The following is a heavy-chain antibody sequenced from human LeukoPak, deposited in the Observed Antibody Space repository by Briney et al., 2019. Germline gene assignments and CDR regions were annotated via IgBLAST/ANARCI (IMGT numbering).Heavy chain of an antibody. Sequence: TGGSLRLSCAASGFTFSSYAMSWVRQAPGKGLEWVSAISGSGGSTYYADSVKGRFTISGDNSKNTLYLQMNSPRAEDAAVYYCAKDYGSGSYLVDYWGQGTLVTVSS. D-gene: IGHD3-10*01. CDR2: ISGSGGST. J-gene: IGHJ4*02. CDR1: GFTFSSYA. CDR3: AKDYGSGSYLVDY. V-gene: IGHV3-23*01.